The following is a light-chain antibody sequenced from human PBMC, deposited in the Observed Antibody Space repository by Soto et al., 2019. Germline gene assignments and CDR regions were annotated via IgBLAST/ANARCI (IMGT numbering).Light chain of an antibody. Sequence: EIVMTQSPATLSVSLGERVTLSCRASQSVFSSLAWYQQKPGQAPRLLIYGAATRPIGIPARFSGSGSGTEFTLTLSSLQSEDFAVYYFQQYHSWPAFGRWTRVEIK. CDR3: QQYHSWPA. CDR2: GAA. V-gene: IGKV3-15*01. J-gene: IGKJ4*02. CDR1: QSVFSS.